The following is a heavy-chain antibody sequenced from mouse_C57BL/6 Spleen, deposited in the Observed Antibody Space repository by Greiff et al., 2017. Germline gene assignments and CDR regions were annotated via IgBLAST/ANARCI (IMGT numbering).Heavy chain of an antibody. CDR3: ARQLRPYYFDY. Sequence: EVKLMESGGDLVKPGGSLKLSCAASGFTFSSYGMSWVRQTPDKRLEWVATISSGGSYTYYPDSVKGRFTISRDNAKNTLYLQMSSLKSEDTAMYYCARQLRPYYFDYWGQGTTLTVSS. J-gene: IGHJ2*01. CDR1: GFTFSSYG. D-gene: IGHD3-2*02. V-gene: IGHV5-6*01. CDR2: ISSGGSYT.